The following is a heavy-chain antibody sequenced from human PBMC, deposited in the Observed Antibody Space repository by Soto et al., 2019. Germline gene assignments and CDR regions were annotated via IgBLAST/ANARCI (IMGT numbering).Heavy chain of an antibody. J-gene: IGHJ4*02. Sequence: GGSRRLSCAGSGFIFSNYGIIWVHQAPGKGLEWVSGISGSGGVTFYADSVKGRFTISRDNSKNTLYLQMNSLRVEDTAVYYCAKGAAVSGDYYSHHWGQGA. CDR3: AKGAAVSGDYYSHH. CDR2: ISGSGGVT. D-gene: IGHD6-19*01. V-gene: IGHV3-23*01. CDR1: GFIFSNYG.